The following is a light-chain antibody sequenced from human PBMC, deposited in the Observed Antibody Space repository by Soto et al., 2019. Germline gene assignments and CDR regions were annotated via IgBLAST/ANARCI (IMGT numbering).Light chain of an antibody. Sequence: QSALTQPPFASGSPGQSVTISCTGTRSDVGGYNYVSWYQQHPGKAPKLMIYEASKRPSGVPDRFSGSKSGNTASLTVSGLQAEDEADYYCSSYAGSNNVVFGGGTKLTVL. CDR2: EAS. V-gene: IGLV2-8*01. J-gene: IGLJ2*01. CDR1: RSDVGGYNY. CDR3: SSYAGSNNVV.